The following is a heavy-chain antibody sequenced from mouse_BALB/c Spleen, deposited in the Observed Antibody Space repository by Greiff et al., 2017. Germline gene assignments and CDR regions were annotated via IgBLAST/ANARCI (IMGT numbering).Heavy chain of an antibody. J-gene: IGHJ1*01. D-gene: IGHD2-1*01. V-gene: IGHV3-8*02. CDR1: GDSITSGY. Sequence: EVQLQQSGPSLVEPSQTLSLTCSVTGDSITSGYWNWIRKFPGNKLEYMGYISYSGSTYYNPSLKSRLSITRDTSKNQYYLQLNSVTTEDTATYYCARWRIYYGNCHWYFDVWGAGTTVTVSS. CDR3: ARWRIYYGNCHWYFDV. CDR2: ISYSGST.